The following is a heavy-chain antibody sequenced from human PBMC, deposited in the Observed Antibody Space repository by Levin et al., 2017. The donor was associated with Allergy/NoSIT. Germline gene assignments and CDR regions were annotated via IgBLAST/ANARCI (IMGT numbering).Heavy chain of an antibody. CDR1: GGTFSSYA. Sequence: KISCKASGGTFSSYAISWVRQAPGQGLEWMGGIIPIFGTANYAQKFQGRVTITADKSTSTAYMELSSLRSEDTAVYYCARVSPAMARNNWFDPWGQGTLVTVSS. J-gene: IGHJ5*02. CDR2: IIPIFGTA. V-gene: IGHV1-69*06. D-gene: IGHD5-18*01. CDR3: ARVSPAMARNNWFDP.